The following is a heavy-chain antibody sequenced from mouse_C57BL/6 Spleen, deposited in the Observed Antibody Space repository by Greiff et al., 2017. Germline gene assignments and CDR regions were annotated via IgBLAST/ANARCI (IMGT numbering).Heavy chain of an antibody. Sequence: VQLQQSGTELVKPGASVKLSCKASGYTFTSYWMHWVKQRPGQGLEWIGNINPRNGGTNYNEKFKGKATLTVDKSSSTAYMQLSSLTSEDSAIYYSAGWDSVGGWGTGTTATGSS. V-gene: IGHV1-53*01. CDR1: GYTFTSYW. CDR2: INPRNGGT. CDR3: AGWDSVGG. D-gene: IGHD1-1*02. J-gene: IGHJ1*03.